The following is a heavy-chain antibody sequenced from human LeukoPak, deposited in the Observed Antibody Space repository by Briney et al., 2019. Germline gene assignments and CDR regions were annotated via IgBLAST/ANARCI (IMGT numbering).Heavy chain of an antibody. CDR3: AREPVITARGYYYHYMDV. CDR2: IKPKSGVT. CDR1: GYSFNDYF. Sequence: ASMKVSCKASGYSFNDYFIHWGRQAPGQGLEWMGWIKPKSGVTNYGQKFQGRVTLTRDTSINTVYMEMKKLTFGDTALYYCAREPVITARGYYYHYMDVWGKGTTVTVSS. V-gene: IGHV1-2*02. J-gene: IGHJ6*03. D-gene: IGHD2-15*01.